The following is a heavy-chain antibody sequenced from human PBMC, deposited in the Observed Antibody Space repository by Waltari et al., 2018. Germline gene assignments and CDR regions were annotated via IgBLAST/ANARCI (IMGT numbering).Heavy chain of an antibody. CDR2: INYDGSQK. V-gene: IGHV3-7*01. J-gene: IGHJ4*02. CDR1: GLTFSRYW. CDR3: AKSRGFEY. Sequence: EVQLLESGGGLVQPGGSLRLSCGASGLTFSRYWMSWVRQTPGKGLEWVANINYDGSQKYYVDSVKGRFTISRDNAKNSVYLQMNSLRVEDTAVYYCAKSRGFEYWGQGTLITVSS. D-gene: IGHD2-2*01.